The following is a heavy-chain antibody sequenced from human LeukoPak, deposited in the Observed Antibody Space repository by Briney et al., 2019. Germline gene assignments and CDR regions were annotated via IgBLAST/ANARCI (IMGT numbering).Heavy chain of an antibody. D-gene: IGHD4-23*01. Sequence: GGSLRLSCAASGFTFSSYAMSWVRQAPGKGLEWVSAISGSGGSTYYADSVKGRFTISRDNSKSTLYLQMNSLRAEDTAVYYCAKDERVKVVTQVFDYWGQGTLVTVSS. CDR3: AKDERVKVVTQVFDY. V-gene: IGHV3-23*01. CDR1: GFTFSSYA. CDR2: ISGSGGST. J-gene: IGHJ4*02.